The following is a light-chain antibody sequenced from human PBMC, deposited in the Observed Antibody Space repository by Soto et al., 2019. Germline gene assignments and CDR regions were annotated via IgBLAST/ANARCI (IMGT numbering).Light chain of an antibody. V-gene: IGKV3-20*01. CDR1: QSVNRNY. CDR2: GAS. Sequence: IVLTQSPGTLSLSPGERATLSCRASQSVNRNYLVWFEQKPGHAPRLLISGASSVATCIPDRVSGSGSGRDFSLTISRLEPEDFALYYCRLHGASSLFTFGPGTRVDVK. CDR3: RLHGASSLFT. J-gene: IGKJ3*01.